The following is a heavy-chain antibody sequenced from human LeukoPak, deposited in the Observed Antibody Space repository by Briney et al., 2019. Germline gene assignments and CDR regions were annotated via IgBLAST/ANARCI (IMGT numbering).Heavy chain of an antibody. CDR3: ARRPRFTYYYGSGGQGFDY. Sequence: SETLSLTCAVYGGSFSGYYWSWTRQPPGKGLEWIGEINHSGSTNYNPSLKSRVTISVDTSKNQFSLKLSSVTAADTAVYYCARRPRFTYYYGSGGQGFDYWGQGTLVTVSS. J-gene: IGHJ4*02. CDR2: INHSGST. V-gene: IGHV4-34*01. D-gene: IGHD3-10*01. CDR1: GGSFSGYY.